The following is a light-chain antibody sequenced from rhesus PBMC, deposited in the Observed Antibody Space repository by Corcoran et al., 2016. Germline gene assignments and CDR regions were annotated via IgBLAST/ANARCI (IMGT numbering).Light chain of an antibody. CDR1: QGISKY. Sequence: DIQMTQSPSSLSASVGDTVTITCQASQGISKYLAWYQQKQGKAPKLLIYDASTLQSGVPSRFSCSGAGTEFTLTISSLQPEDFATYYCQQHNSYPLTFGGGTKVELK. CDR3: QQHNSYPLT. J-gene: IGKJ4*01. V-gene: IGKV1-25*01. CDR2: DAS.